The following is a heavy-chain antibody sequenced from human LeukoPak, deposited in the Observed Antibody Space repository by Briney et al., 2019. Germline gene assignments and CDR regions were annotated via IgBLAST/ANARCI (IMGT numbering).Heavy chain of an antibody. D-gene: IGHD2-15*01. V-gene: IGHV4-59*01. J-gene: IGHJ4*02. CDR2: IYYSGST. CDR1: GGSMSTYY. Sequence: SETLSLTCTVSGGSMSTYYWSWIRQSPGKGLEWIGYIYYSGSTSYNPSLKSRLTISIDTSKTQFYLKLSSVTAADTAVYYCARGYCSGGSCNTFDYWGRGTLVTVSS. CDR3: ARGYCSGGSCNTFDY.